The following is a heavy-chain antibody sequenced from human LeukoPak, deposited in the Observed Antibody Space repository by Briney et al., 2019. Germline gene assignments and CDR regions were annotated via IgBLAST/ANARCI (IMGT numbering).Heavy chain of an antibody. CDR1: GGSISSYY. D-gene: IGHD1-20*01. CDR3: ANWNYYYGMDV. V-gene: IGHV4-59*01. J-gene: IGHJ6*02. CDR2: IYYSGST. Sequence: SETLSLTCTVSGGSISSYYWSWLRQPPGEGLEWIGYIYYSGSTNYNPSLKSRVTISVDTSKNQFSLRLSSVTAADTAVYYCANWNYYYGMDVWGQGTTVTVSS.